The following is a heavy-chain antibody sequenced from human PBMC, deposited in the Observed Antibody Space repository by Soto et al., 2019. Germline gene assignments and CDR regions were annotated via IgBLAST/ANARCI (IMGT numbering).Heavy chain of an antibody. V-gene: IGHV1-69*01. D-gene: IGHD2-15*01. J-gene: IGHJ5*02. CDR3: AREGVGYCSGGSCENWFDP. CDR2: IIPIFGTA. CDR1: GGTFSSYA. Sequence: QVQLVQSGAEVKKPGSSVNVSCTASGGTFSSYAISWVRQAPGQGLEWMGGIIPIFGTANYAQKFQGRVTITADESTSTAYMELSSLRSEDTAVYYCAREGVGYCSGGSCENWFDPWGQGTLVTVSS.